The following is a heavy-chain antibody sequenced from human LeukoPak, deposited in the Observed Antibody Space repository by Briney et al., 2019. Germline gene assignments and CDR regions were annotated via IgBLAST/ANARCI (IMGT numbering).Heavy chain of an antibody. Sequence: GGSLRLSCAASGFTFSNYNMNWVRQAPGKGLEWVSYISSDSSTRYYADSVKGRFTISRDNAKNSLFLQMNSLRAEDTAVYYCAKDLIAAAGKVYYYMDVWGKGTTVTVSS. V-gene: IGHV3-48*01. CDR1: GFTFSNYN. CDR3: AKDLIAAAGKVYYYMDV. D-gene: IGHD6-13*01. J-gene: IGHJ6*03. CDR2: ISSDSSTR.